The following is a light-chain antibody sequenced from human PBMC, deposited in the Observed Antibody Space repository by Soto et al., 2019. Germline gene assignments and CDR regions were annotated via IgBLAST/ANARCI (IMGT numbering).Light chain of an antibody. CDR3: QQSNNYCT. CDR2: GAS. V-gene: IGKV1-9*01. Sequence: IQLTQSPSSLSASVGDRVTITCRASQGLNTNLAWYQQKPGKAPNLLIYGASTLQKGVPSRFSGNGSGTDFTLTISSLQPEDLATYFCQQSNNYCTFGPGNKVDIK. J-gene: IGKJ3*01. CDR1: QGLNTN.